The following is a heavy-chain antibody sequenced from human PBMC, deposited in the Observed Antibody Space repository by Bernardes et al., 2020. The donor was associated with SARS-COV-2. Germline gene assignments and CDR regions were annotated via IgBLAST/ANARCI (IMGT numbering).Heavy chain of an antibody. CDR1: GYSFNSHG. D-gene: IGHD3-10*01. V-gene: IGHV1-18*01. Sequence: ASVKVSCKASGYSFNSHGISWVRQAPGQGLEWMGRISPFNGYTDYPEKLQGRVTMTTDTSTSTAYMELMSLRSDDTAVYFCAKETSTWFGGPSYYYGLDVWGQGTTVTVSS. CDR2: ISPFNGYT. CDR3: AKETSTWFGGPSYYYGLDV. J-gene: IGHJ6*02.